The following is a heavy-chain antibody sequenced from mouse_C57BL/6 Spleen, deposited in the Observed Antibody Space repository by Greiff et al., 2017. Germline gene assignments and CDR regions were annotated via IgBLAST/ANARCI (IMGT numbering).Heavy chain of an antibody. V-gene: IGHV5-17*01. D-gene: IGHD2-4*01. CDR1: GFTFSDYG. CDR3: ASRGIYYDYFDY. J-gene: IGHJ2*01. CDR2: ISSGSSTI. Sequence: DVHLVESGGGLVKPGGSLKLSCAASGFTFSDYGMHWVRQAPEKGLEWVAYISSGSSTIYYADTVKGRFTISRDNAKNTLFLQMTSLRSEDTAMYYCASRGIYYDYFDYWGQGTTLTVSS.